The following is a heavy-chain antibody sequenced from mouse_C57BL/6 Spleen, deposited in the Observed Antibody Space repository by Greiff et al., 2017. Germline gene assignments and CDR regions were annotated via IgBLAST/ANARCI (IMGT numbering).Heavy chain of an antibody. CDR2: ISYDGSN. CDR1: GYSITSGYY. V-gene: IGHV3-6*01. CDR3: AREGVVATRGYFDY. D-gene: IGHD1-1*01. J-gene: IGHJ2*01. Sequence: ESGPGLVKPSQSLSLTCSVTGYSITSGYYWNWIRQFPGNKLEWMGYISYDGSNNYNPSLKNRISITRDTSKNQFFLKLNSVTTEDTATYYCAREGVVATRGYFDYWGQGTTLTVSS.